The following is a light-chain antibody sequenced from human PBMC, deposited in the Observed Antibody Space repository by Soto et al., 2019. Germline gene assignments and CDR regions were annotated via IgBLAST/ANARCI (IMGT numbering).Light chain of an antibody. J-gene: IGKJ1*01. Sequence: SQSPSTLSASVGDRVTITCRASQSVRTWLAWFQQKPGKAPKLLIYKATTLESGVPSRFSGSGSGTEFTLTISSLQSEDFAVYYCQQYNTWPRTFGQVTKVAIK. CDR2: KAT. CDR1: QSVRTW. V-gene: IGKV1-5*03. CDR3: QQYNTWPRT.